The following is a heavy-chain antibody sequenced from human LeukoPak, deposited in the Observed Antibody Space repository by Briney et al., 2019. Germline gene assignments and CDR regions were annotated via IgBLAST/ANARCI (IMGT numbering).Heavy chain of an antibody. CDR1: GFTFSSYG. CDR2: ISYDGSDK. V-gene: IGHV3-30*03. J-gene: IGHJ4*02. CDR3: ARDVSVGSSWYPSFDY. Sequence: GGSLRLSCAASGFTFSSYGMHWGRQAPGKGRERGAVISYDGSDKYYADSVKGRFTISRDNSKNTLYLQMNSLRADDTAVYYCARDVSVGSSWYPSFDYWGQGTLVTVSS. D-gene: IGHD6-13*01.